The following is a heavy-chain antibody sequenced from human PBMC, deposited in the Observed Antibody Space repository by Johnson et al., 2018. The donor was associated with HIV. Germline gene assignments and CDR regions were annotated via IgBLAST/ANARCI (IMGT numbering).Heavy chain of an antibody. D-gene: IGHD2-15*01. J-gene: IGHJ3*02. V-gene: IGHV3-33*01. CDR2: IWYDGSNK. Sequence: QVQLVESGGGVVQPGRSLRLSCTASGFTFSSYGMHWVRQAPGKGLEWVAVIWYDGSNKYYADSVKGRFTISRDNSKNTLYLQMNSLRAEDTAVYYCARVPWSIEACDIWGQGTMVTVSS. CDR3: ARVPWSIEACDI. CDR1: GFTFSSYG.